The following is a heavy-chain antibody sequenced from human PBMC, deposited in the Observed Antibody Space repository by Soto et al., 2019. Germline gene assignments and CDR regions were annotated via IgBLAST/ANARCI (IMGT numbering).Heavy chain of an antibody. D-gene: IGHD3-3*01. V-gene: IGHV3-53*04. Sequence: PGGSLRLSCAASGFTVRSNYMSWVRQAPGKGLEWVSVIYSGGSTYYADSVKGRFTISRHNSKNTLYLQMNSLRAEDTAVYYCASRITIFGRRFDYWGQGTLVTVSS. CDR3: ASRITIFGRRFDY. CDR2: IYSGGST. J-gene: IGHJ4*02. CDR1: GFTVRSNY.